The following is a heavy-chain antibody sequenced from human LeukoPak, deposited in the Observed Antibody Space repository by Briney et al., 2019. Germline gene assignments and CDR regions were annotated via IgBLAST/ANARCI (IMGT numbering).Heavy chain of an antibody. J-gene: IGHJ4*02. Sequence: GGSLRLSCAASGFTFSSYDMSWVRQAPGKGLEWVSASGGDGGSTYADSVKGRFTISRDNAMNTLYLQMNSLRAEDTAVYYCGRNYYGSVDYWGQGTLVTVSS. D-gene: IGHD3-10*01. CDR3: GRNYYGSVDY. CDR1: GFTFSSYD. V-gene: IGHV3-23*01. CDR2: SGGDGGST.